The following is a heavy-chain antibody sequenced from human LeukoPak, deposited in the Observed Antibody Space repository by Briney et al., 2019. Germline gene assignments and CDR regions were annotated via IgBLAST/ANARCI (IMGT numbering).Heavy chain of an antibody. V-gene: IGHV4-30-4*08. Sequence: SQTLSLTCTVSGGSISSGDYYWSWIRQPPGKGLEWIGYIYYSGSTYYNPSLKSRVTISVDTSKNQFSLKLSSVTAADTAAYYCARGGITMVRGVIPQIDYWGQGTLVTVSS. D-gene: IGHD3-10*01. J-gene: IGHJ4*02. CDR2: IYYSGST. CDR1: GGSISSGDYY. CDR3: ARGGITMVRGVIPQIDY.